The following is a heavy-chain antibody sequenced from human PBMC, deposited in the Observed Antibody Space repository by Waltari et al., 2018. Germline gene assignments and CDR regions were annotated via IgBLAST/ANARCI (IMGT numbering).Heavy chain of an antibody. Sequence: QVQLVQSGAEVKKPGSSVKVSCKASGGTFSSYAISWVRQAPGQGLEWMGGIIPILGIANCAQKFKGRGTITADKSTRTAYRELSSLRSEDTAVYYCARSSLVTMVVTGDYWGQGTLVTVSS. D-gene: IGHD2-15*01. CDR3: ARSSLVTMVVTGDY. CDR1: GGTFSSYA. V-gene: IGHV1-69*10. J-gene: IGHJ4*02. CDR2: IIPILGIA.